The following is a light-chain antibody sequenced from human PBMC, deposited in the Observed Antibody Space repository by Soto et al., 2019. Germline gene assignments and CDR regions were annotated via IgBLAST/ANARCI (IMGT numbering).Light chain of an antibody. CDR2: DVS. CDR3: SSYTSSTSPYVV. V-gene: IGLV2-14*03. CDR1: SSDVGNYNY. J-gene: IGLJ2*01. Sequence: QSVLTQPASVSGSPGQSITVSCTGTSSDVGNYNYVSWYQQHPGNAPKLMIYDVSNRPSGVSNRFSGSKSANTASLTISGLQAEDEADYYCSSYTSSTSPYVVFGGGTKVTVL.